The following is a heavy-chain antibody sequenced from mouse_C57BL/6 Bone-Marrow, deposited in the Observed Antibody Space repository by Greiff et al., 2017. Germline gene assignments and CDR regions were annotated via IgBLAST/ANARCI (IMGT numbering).Heavy chain of an antibody. CDR1: GFTFSSYA. V-gene: IGHV5-9-1*02. J-gene: IGHJ3*01. Sequence: DVMLVESGEGLVKPGGSLKLSCAASGFTFSSYAMSWVRQTPEKRLEWVAYISSGGDYIYYADTVKGRFTISSDNARNTLYMQMSSLKSEDTAMYYCTRGPYYYGSSSWFAYWGQGTLVTVSA. CDR3: TRGPYYYGSSSWFAY. CDR2: ISSGGDYI. D-gene: IGHD1-1*01.